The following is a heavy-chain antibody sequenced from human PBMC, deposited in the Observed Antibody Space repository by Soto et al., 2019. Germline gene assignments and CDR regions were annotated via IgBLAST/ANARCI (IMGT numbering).Heavy chain of an antibody. V-gene: IGHV1-69*13. CDR2: IIPIFGTA. D-gene: IGHD3-10*01. J-gene: IGHJ4*02. Sequence: SVKVSCKASGGTFSSYAISWVRQAPGQGLEWMGGIIPIFGTANYAQKFQGRVTITADESTSTAYMELSSLRSEDMSLYYCAIRIVRGVIIDYFDYWGQGTLVTVSS. CDR3: AIRIVRGVIIDYFDY. CDR1: GGTFSSYA.